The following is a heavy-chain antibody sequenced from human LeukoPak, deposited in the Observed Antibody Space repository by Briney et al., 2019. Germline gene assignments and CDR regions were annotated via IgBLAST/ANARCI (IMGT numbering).Heavy chain of an antibody. CDR1: GYTFTGYY. CDR3: ARGVGTYYYGSGSYCNFDY. J-gene: IGHJ4*02. Sequence: GASVKVSCKASGYTFTGYYMHWVRQAPGQGLEWMGRINTNSGGTNYAQKFQGRVTMTRDTCISTAYMELSRLRSDDTAVYYCARGVGTYYYGSGSYCNFDYWGQGTLVTVSS. CDR2: INTNSGGT. D-gene: IGHD3-10*01. V-gene: IGHV1-2*06.